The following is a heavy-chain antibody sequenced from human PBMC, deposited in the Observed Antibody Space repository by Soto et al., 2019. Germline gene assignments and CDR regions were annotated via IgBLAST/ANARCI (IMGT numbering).Heavy chain of an antibody. D-gene: IGHD1-26*01. CDR2: IYYSGST. CDR3: ARDEWGDAFDI. CDR1: GGSISSYY. Sequence: QVQLQESGPGLVKPSETLSLTCTVSGGSISSYYWSWIRQPPGKGLEWIGYIYYSGSTNYNPSLKSRVTISVDTSKNQFSLKLSSVTAADTAVYYCARDEWGDAFDIWGQVTMVTVSS. V-gene: IGHV4-59*01. J-gene: IGHJ3*02.